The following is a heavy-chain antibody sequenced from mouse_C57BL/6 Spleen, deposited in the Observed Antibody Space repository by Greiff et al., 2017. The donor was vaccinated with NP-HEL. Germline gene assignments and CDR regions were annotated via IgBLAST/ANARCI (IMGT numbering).Heavy chain of an antibody. V-gene: IGHV1-55*01. CDR1: GYTFTSYW. CDR3: ARLNYYGTIYAMDY. D-gene: IGHD1-2*01. J-gene: IGHJ4*01. CDR2: IYPGSGST. Sequence: QVQLQQPGAEVVKPGASVTMSCKASGYTFTSYWITWVKQRPGQGLEWIGDIYPGSGSTNYNEKFKSKATVTVDTSSSTAYMQLSSLTSEDSAVYYCARLNYYGTIYAMDYWGQGTSVTVSS.